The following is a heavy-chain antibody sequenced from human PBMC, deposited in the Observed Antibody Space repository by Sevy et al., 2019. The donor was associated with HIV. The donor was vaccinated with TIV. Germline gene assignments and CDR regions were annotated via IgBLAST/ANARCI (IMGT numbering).Heavy chain of an antibody. Sequence: GESLKISCAASGFTVSRNYMSWVRQAPGKGLEWVSVIYSDGKTFYADSVQHRFTISRDNSKNTLFLQMNSLRTEDTAMYYCALERLSSDVAEYFQNWGQGTLVTVSS. CDR2: IYSDGKT. CDR1: GFTVSRNY. V-gene: IGHV3-66*01. CDR3: ALERLSSDVAEYFQN. D-gene: IGHD1-1*01. J-gene: IGHJ1*01.